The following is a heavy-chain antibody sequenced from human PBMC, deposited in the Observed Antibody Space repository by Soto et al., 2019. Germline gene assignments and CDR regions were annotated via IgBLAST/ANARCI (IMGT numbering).Heavy chain of an antibody. CDR3: TQCRNVSSILARQSAMEV. V-gene: IGHV3-30*18. J-gene: IGHJ6*02. CDR2: ISDDGGNK. Sequence: GGSLRLSCAASGFTFSNYGMHWVRQAPGKGLEWVAFISDDGGNKYYADSMKGRFTMSRDNSKRTLYLQMSSLRAEDTAVYYWTQCRNVSSILARQSAMEVWGQGTTVTVSS. D-gene: IGHD3-3*02. CDR1: GFTFSNYG.